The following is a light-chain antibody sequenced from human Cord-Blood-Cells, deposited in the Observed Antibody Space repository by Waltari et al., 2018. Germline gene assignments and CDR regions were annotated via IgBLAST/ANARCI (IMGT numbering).Light chain of an antibody. CDR1: QGISSY. V-gene: IGKV1-8*01. CDR3: QLYYSYPLYRRFT. CDR2: GAS. J-gene: IGKJ3*01. Sequence: AIRMTQSLSLLAGSTVDRITITCRASQGISSYLAWYQQKPVKAPKLLIYGASTVQIGVPSRFSGSGSGTDFTLTISCLQSEDFATYYCQLYYSYPLYRRFTYGPGTKVDIK.